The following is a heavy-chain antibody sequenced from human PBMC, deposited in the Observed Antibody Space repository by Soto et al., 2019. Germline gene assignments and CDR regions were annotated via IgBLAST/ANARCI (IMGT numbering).Heavy chain of an antibody. CDR3: ARDRGDSKDYYYYGMDV. V-gene: IGHV3-74*01. J-gene: IGHJ6*02. CDR1: GFTFSSYW. CDR2: INSDGSST. D-gene: IGHD3-22*01. Sequence: GGSLRLSCAASGFTFSSYWMHWVCQAPGKGLVWVSRINSDGSSTSYADSVKGRFTISRDNAKNTLYLQMNSLRAEDTAVYYCARDRGDSKDYYYYGMDVWGQGTTVTVSS.